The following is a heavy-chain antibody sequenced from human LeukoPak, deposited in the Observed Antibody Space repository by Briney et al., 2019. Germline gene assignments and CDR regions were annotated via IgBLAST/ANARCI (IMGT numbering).Heavy chain of an antibody. J-gene: IGHJ3*02. V-gene: IGHV3-21*01. CDR3: AKGFEAYGGAFDI. CDR1: GFTFSSYS. Sequence: GGSLRLSCAASGFTFSSYSMNWVRQAPGKGLEWVSSISSSSSYIYYADSVKGRFTISRDNAKNSLYLQMNSLRAEDTAVYYCAKGFEAYGGAFDIWGQGTMATVSS. CDR2: ISSSSSYI. D-gene: IGHD3-10*01.